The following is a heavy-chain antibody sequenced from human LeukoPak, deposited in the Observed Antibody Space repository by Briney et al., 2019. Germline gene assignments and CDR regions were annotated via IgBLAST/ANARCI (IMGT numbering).Heavy chain of an antibody. CDR3: ARVLSGSWDWFDP. D-gene: IGHD3-22*01. V-gene: IGHV3-74*01. CDR2: INPDGSTT. Sequence: GESLRHSCAASGFTFSRYWIHWVRQAPGKGLEWVSRINPDGSTTTYADSVKGRFTISRDNAKNTVYLQMNSLRAEDTAVYYCARVLSGSWDWFDPWGQGTLVTVSS. J-gene: IGHJ5*02. CDR1: GFTFSRYW.